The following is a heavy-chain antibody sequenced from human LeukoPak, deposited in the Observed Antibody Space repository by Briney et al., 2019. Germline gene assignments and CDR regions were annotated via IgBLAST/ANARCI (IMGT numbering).Heavy chain of an antibody. CDR2: IYYSGSA. Sequence: SETLSLTCTVSGGSISSSSYYWGWIRQPPGKGLEWIGSIYYSGSAYYYPSFKSRVTISVDTSKNQFSLKLSSVTAADTAVYYCASDRSSWNPGAPSWGQGTLVTVSS. CDR3: ASDRSSWNPGAPS. CDR1: GGSISSSSYY. D-gene: IGHD6-13*01. J-gene: IGHJ5*02. V-gene: IGHV4-39*01.